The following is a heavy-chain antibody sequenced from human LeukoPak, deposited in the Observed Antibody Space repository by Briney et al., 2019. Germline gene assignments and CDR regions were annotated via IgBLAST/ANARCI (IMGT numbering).Heavy chain of an antibody. CDR2: IYYSGST. D-gene: IGHD5-18*01. J-gene: IGHJ4*02. CDR3: ARIPVDTAMVTWFDY. CDR1: GGHISSYY. V-gene: IGHV4-59*01. Sequence: SETLSLTCTVSGGHISSYYWSWLRQPPGKGLAWIGYIYYSGSTNYNPSIKSRVTISVDTSKNQFSLKLSSVTAADTAVYYCARIPVDTAMVTWFDYWGQGTLVTVSS.